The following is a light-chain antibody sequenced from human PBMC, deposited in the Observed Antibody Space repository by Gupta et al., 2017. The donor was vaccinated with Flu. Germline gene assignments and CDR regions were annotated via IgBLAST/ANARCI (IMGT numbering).Light chain of an antibody. Sequence: DIVMTQSPDSLAVSLGDRATINCKSSQSVLSSSNNKNYLAWYQQKPGQPPKLLIYWASTRESGVPDRFSGSGSGTDFTLTISSLQAEDVAVYYCQQYYSALRTFGQGTKVEIK. CDR2: WAS. V-gene: IGKV4-1*01. CDR1: QSVLSSSNNKNY. CDR3: QQYYSALRT. J-gene: IGKJ1*01.